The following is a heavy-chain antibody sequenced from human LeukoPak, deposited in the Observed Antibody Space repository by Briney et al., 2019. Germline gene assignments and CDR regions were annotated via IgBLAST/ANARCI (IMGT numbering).Heavy chain of an antibody. Sequence: ASVKVSCKASGGTFSSYAISWVRQAPGQGLEWMGGIIPIFGTANYAQKFQGRVTITTDESTSTAYMELSSLRSEDTAVYYCASSPKGQEWACFDYWGQGTLVTVSS. D-gene: IGHD1-26*01. CDR3: ASSPKGQEWACFDY. CDR1: GGTFSSYA. V-gene: IGHV1-69*05. CDR2: IIPIFGTA. J-gene: IGHJ4*02.